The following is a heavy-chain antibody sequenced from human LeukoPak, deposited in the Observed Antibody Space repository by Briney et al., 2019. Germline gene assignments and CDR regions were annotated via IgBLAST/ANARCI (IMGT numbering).Heavy chain of an antibody. CDR3: ARLGYCSGGNCYSGDGNAFDI. V-gene: IGHV1-2*06. Sequence: ASVKVSCKASGYTFTGYYTHWVRQAPGQGLEWMGRIHPNNGGTNYAQKFQGRVTTTRDTSISTAYMELSRLRSDDTAVYYCARLGYCSGGNCYSGDGNAFDIWGQGTRVTVSS. J-gene: IGHJ3*02. CDR1: GYTFTGYY. CDR2: IHPNNGGT. D-gene: IGHD2-15*01.